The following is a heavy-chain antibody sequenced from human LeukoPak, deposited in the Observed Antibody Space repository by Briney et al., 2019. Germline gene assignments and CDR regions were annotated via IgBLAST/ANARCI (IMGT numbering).Heavy chain of an antibody. D-gene: IGHD5-24*01. Sequence: GGSLRLSCAASGFTFSNSAMNWVRQAPGKGLEWVSSINNVGSHIYYADSVKGRFTISRDNPKNLLFLQINSLRVEDTAVYYCARETPRRGETRDGYRWGQGTLVTVSS. CDR1: GFTFSNSA. J-gene: IGHJ4*02. V-gene: IGHV3-21*06. CDR3: ARETPRRGETRDGYR. CDR2: INNVGSHI.